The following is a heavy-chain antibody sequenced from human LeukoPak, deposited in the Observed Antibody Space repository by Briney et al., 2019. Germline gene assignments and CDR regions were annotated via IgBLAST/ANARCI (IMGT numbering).Heavy chain of an antibody. V-gene: IGHV1-8*02. D-gene: IGHD2-2*01. J-gene: IGHJ2*01. CDR3: ARQGVPAAMRVNWYFDL. Sequence: GASVKVSCKASGYTFTSYGISWVRQATGQGLEWMGWMNPNSGNTGYAQKFQGRVTMTRNTSISTAYMELSSLRSEDTAVYYCARQGVPAAMRVNWYFDLWGRGTLVTVSS. CDR1: GYTFTSYG. CDR2: MNPNSGNT.